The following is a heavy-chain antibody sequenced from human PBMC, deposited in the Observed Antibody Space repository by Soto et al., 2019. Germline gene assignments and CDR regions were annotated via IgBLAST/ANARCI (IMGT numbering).Heavy chain of an antibody. V-gene: IGHV1-18*01. CDR1: GYTFTSYG. J-gene: IGHJ4*02. Sequence: GASVKVSCKASGYTFTSYGISWVRQAPGQGLEWMGWISAYNGNTNYAQKLQGRVTMTTDTSTSTAYMELRSLRSDDTAVYYCARDPCISTTCYHDYWGQGTLVTVSS. D-gene: IGHD2-2*01. CDR2: ISAYNGNT. CDR3: ARDPCISTTCYHDY.